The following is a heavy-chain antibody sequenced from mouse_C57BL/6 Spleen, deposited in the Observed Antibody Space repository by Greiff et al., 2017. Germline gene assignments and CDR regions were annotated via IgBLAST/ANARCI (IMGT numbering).Heavy chain of an antibody. CDR1: GYAFSSSW. Sequence: QVQLQQSGPELVKPGASVKISCKASGYAFSSSWMNWVKQRPGKGLEWIGRIYPGDGDTNYNGKFKGKATLTADKSSSTAYMQLSSLTSEDSAVXFCAPTVVAPGAMDYWGQGTSVTVSS. CDR2: IYPGDGDT. J-gene: IGHJ4*01. D-gene: IGHD1-1*01. V-gene: IGHV1-82*01. CDR3: APTVVAPGAMDY.